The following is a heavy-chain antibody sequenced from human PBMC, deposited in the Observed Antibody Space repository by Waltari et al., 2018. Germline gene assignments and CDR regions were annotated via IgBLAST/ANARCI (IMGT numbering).Heavy chain of an antibody. J-gene: IGHJ4*02. D-gene: IGHD3-16*01. CDR1: GYSFTSYW. CDR3: ARRLSYTSPAY. V-gene: IGHV5-51*01. Sequence: EVQLVQSGAEVKKPGESLKISCKGSGYSFTSYWTGWGRQMPGKGLEGVGIIDARAPNTRYSPSVQSQVTISADKSISTAYLQWSSLKASDTAMYYCARRLSYTSPAYWGQATLVTVSS. CDR2: IDARAPNT.